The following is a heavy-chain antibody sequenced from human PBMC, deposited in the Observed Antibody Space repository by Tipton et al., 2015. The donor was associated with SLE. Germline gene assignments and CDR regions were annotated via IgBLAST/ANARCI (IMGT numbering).Heavy chain of an antibody. Sequence: SLRLSCAASGFTFSSYAMSWVRQAPGKGLEWVSAISGSGGSTYYADSVKGRFTISRDNSKNTLYLQTNSLRAEDTAVYYCAKEGLWFREPNYFDYWGQGTLVTVSS. CDR1: GFTFSSYA. J-gene: IGHJ4*02. D-gene: IGHD3-10*01. CDR3: AKEGLWFREPNYFDY. V-gene: IGHV3-23*01. CDR2: ISGSGGST.